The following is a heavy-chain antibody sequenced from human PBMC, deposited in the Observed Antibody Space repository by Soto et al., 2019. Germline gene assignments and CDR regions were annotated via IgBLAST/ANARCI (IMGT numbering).Heavy chain of an antibody. CDR2: INPDNGNT. CDR1: GYTFTRYT. D-gene: IGHD2-15*01. J-gene: IGHJ5*02. Sequence: ASVKVSCKAPGYTFTRYTMNWVRQPPGQRLAWMGSINPDNGNTKSSQKFQDRVIITRDTSASTAYMDLSSLRSEDTAVEYCARGIATSQLDPWGQGTLVTVAS. V-gene: IGHV1-3*01. CDR3: ARGIATSQLDP.